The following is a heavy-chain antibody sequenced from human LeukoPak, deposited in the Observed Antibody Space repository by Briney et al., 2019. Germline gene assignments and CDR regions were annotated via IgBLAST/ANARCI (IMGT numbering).Heavy chain of an antibody. CDR3: ARAGLIVGAKEAFDI. Sequence: GGSLRLSCAASGFTFSSYSMNWVRQAPGKGLEWVSSISSSSSYIYYADSVKGRFTISRDNAKNSLYLQMNSLRAEDTAVYCCARAGLIVGAKEAFDIWGQGTMVTVSS. V-gene: IGHV3-21*01. CDR2: ISSSSSYI. J-gene: IGHJ3*02. D-gene: IGHD1-26*01. CDR1: GFTFSSYS.